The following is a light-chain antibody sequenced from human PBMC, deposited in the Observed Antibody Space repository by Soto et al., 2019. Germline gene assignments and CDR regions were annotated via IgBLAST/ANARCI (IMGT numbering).Light chain of an antibody. CDR3: QHYNDLPLT. Sequence: EIGMTQSPATLSLSPGERATLSCRASQSVSSNLAWYQQKPGQAPRLLISDASTRATGIPDRFSGSGSGTEFTLTIPGLQLEDLAVYYCQHYNDLPLTFGQSTNEEIK. CDR1: QSVSSN. J-gene: IGKJ1*01. CDR2: DAS. V-gene: IGKV3-15*01.